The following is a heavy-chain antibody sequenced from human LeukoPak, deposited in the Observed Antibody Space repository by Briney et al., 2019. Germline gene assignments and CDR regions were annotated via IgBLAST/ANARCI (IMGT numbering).Heavy chain of an antibody. D-gene: IGHD6-13*01. CDR2: ISGSGGRT. CDR3: AKASAAPGDFDY. Sequence: GGPLRLSCVASGFTFSKYAMSWVRQAPGKGPEWLSAISGSGGRTYYPDSVKGRFTISRDNSKNTLYLQMNSLRVEDTAVYYCAKASAAPGDFDYWGQGTLVTVSS. V-gene: IGHV3-23*01. J-gene: IGHJ4*02. CDR1: GFTFSKYA.